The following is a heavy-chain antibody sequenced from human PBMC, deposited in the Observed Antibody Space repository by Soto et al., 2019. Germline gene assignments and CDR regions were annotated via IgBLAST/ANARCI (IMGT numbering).Heavy chain of an antibody. CDR2: IWYDGSNK. D-gene: IGHD2-2*01. V-gene: IGHV3-33*01. Sequence: QVQLVEPGGGVVQPGRSLRLSCAASGFTFSSYGMHWVRQAPGKGLEWVAVIWYDGSNKYYADSVKGRFTISRDNSKNTLYLQMNSLRAEDTAVYYCARDHCSGSTSCSLPTNWGQGTLVTVSS. J-gene: IGHJ4*02. CDR1: GFTFSSYG. CDR3: ARDHCSGSTSCSLPTN.